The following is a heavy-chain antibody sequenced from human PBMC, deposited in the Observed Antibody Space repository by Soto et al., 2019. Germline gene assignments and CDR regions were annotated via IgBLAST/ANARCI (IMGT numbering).Heavy chain of an antibody. CDR3: ARDLGCSSTSCPVNYYYYYMDV. CDR2: IKQDGSEK. CDR1: GFTFSSYW. D-gene: IGHD2-2*01. J-gene: IGHJ6*03. V-gene: IGHV3-7*01. Sequence: GGSLRLSCAASGFTFSSYWMSWVRQAPGKGLEWVANIKQDGSEKYYVDSVKGRFTISRDNAKNSLYLQMNSLRAEDTAVYYCARDLGCSSTSCPVNYYYYYMDVWGKGTTVTVSS.